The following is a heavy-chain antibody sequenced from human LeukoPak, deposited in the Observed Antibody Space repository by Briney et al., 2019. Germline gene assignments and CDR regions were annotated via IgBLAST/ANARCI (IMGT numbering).Heavy chain of an antibody. CDR3: AKQKGYCSGGSCYYSDY. Sequence: GGSLRLSCAVSGITLSNYAMSWVRQAPGKGLEWVSTLSGSGASTSYADSVKGRFTISRDNSKNTLYLQMTSLRAEDTARYYCAKQKGYCSGGSCYYSDYWGQGTLVAVSS. CDR1: GITLSNYA. D-gene: IGHD2-15*01. V-gene: IGHV3-23*01. J-gene: IGHJ4*02. CDR2: LSGSGAST.